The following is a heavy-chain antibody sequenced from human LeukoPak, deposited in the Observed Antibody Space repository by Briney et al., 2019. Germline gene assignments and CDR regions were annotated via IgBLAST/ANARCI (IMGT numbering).Heavy chain of an antibody. V-gene: IGHV4-59*01. J-gene: IGHJ4*02. CDR3: ARDGRHYYGSGSYYPHEFDY. CDR1: GGSISTYY. D-gene: IGHD3-10*01. Sequence: SETLSLTCTVSGGSISTYYWSLIRQPPGKGLEWIGYIYYSGSTNYNPSLKSRVTISVDTSKNQFSLKLSSLTAADTAVYYCARDGRHYYGSGSYYPHEFDYWGQGTLVTVSS. CDR2: IYYSGST.